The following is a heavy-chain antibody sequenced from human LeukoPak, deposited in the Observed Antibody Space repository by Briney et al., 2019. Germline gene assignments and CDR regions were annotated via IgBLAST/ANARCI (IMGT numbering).Heavy chain of an antibody. CDR1: GYTFTGYY. D-gene: IGHD3-22*01. CDR3: ARTDHYDSSGYYY. Sequence: ASVKVSCKASGYTFTGYYMHWVRQAPGQGLEWMGWINPNSGGTNYAQKFQGWVTMTRDTSISTAYMELSRLRSDDTAVYYYARTDHYDSSGYYYWGQGTLVTVSS. J-gene: IGHJ4*02. CDR2: INPNSGGT. V-gene: IGHV1-2*04.